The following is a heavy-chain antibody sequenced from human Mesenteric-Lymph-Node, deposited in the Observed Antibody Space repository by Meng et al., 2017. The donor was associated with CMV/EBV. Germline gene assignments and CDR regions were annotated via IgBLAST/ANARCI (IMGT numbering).Heavy chain of an antibody. CDR2: VRYDGSNK. D-gene: IGHD3-9*01. J-gene: IGHJ6*02. CDR3: AKDRLGKGANYFGMDV. Sequence: GESLKISCAASGFTFSSYGMHWVRQAPGKGLQWVSFVRYDGSNKYYVDSVKGRFTISRDNSKNTLYLQMNSLRAEDTAVYYCAKDRLGKGANYFGMDVWGQGTTVTVSS. CDR1: GFTFSSYG. V-gene: IGHV3-30*02.